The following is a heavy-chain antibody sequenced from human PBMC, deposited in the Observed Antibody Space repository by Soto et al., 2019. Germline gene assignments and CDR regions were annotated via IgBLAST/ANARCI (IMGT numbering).Heavy chain of an antibody. CDR1: GFILRSIA. D-gene: IGHD5-12*01. CDR2: SPFDGTKT. V-gene: IGHV3-30*18. Sequence: QEHLVESGGGVVQPGESLRLSCAASGFILRSIAMHWVRQAPGKGLEWVAVSPFDGTKTYYADSVKGRFTISRDTPNNTLHLQMTSLRVEDTAIYYCAKDRGYDYKNGLDVWGQGTTVTVSS. CDR3: AKDRGYDYKNGLDV. J-gene: IGHJ6*02.